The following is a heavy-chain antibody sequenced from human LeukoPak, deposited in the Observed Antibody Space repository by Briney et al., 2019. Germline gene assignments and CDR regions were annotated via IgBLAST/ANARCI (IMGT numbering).Heavy chain of an antibody. D-gene: IGHD5-24*01. J-gene: IGHJ4*02. V-gene: IGHV3-64*01. CDR1: GFIFNRYP. CDR2: ISEDTFRT. CDR3: AKEDVGGFDA. Sequence: GGSLRLSCAASGFIFNRYPMHWVRQGPGEGLEAVSAISEDTFRTYYARSVKGRCTVSRDNSKSTVFLHMDNLRVEDMGIYYCAKEDVGGFDAWGQGTLVTVSS.